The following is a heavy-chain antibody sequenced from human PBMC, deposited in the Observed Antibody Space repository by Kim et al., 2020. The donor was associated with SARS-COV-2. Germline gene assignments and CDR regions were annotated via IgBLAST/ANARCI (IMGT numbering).Heavy chain of an antibody. D-gene: IGHD3-3*01. CDR2: FDPQYGET. J-gene: IGHJ4*02. CDR1: GYTLTELS. Sequence: ASVKVSCKVSGYTLTELSMHWVRQTPGKGLEWIGNFDPQYGETVYAQKFQGRVTMTEDTSTDTAYLELSSLRSEDTAVYYCATESFSGIVIYALYHWGQGTPVTVSS. CDR3: ATESFSGIVIYALYH. V-gene: IGHV1-24*01.